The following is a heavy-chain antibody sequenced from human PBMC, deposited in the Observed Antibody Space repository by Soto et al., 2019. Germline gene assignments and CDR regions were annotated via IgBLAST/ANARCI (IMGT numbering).Heavy chain of an antibody. CDR2: IYYSGST. V-gene: IGHV4-39*01. CDR3: ATPSYGSGSYLYYGMDV. D-gene: IGHD3-10*01. J-gene: IGHJ6*02. CDR1: GGSISSSSYY. Sequence: SETLSLTCTVSGGSISSSSYYWGWIRQPPGKGLEWIGSIYYSGSTYYNPSLKSRVTISVDTSKNQFSLKLSSVTAADTAVYYCATPSYGSGSYLYYGMDVWGQGTTVPVSS.